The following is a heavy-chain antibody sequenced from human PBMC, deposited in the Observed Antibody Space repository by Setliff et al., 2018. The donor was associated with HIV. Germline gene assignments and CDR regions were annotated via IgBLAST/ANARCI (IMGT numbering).Heavy chain of an antibody. J-gene: IGHJ4*02. V-gene: IGHV1-3*01. CDR2: INAGNGNT. Sequence: GASVKVSCKASGYTFTSYAMHWVRQAPGQRLEWMGWINAGNGNTKYSQKFQGRVTITRDTSASTAYMELSSLRSEDTAVYYCARDGVLRVDYNPHYFDYWGQGTLVTVSS. D-gene: IGHD4-4*01. CDR3: ARDGVLRVDYNPHYFDY. CDR1: GYTFTSYA.